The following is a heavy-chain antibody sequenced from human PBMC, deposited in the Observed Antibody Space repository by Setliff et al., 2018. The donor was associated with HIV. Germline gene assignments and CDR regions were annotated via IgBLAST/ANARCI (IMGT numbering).Heavy chain of an antibody. Sequence: PSETLSLTCTVSGGSTDSGSYYWAWIRQPPGKGLEWIGSMYYTGSTYYNPSLKSRVTISIDTSKNQFSLKLSSVTAADTAVYYCAREDYYYYGMDVWGQGTTVTVSS. V-gene: IGHV4-39*02. J-gene: IGHJ6*02. CDR3: AREDYYYYGMDV. CDR2: MYYTGST. CDR1: GGSTDSGSYY.